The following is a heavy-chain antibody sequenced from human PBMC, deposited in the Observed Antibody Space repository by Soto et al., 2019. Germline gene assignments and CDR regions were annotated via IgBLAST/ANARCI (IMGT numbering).Heavy chain of an antibody. D-gene: IGHD6-6*01. CDR3: APLSPSGAGYYTMDV. V-gene: IGHV3-23*01. CDR1: GFTFSSYA. Sequence: GGSLRLSCAASGFTFSSYAMSWVRQAPGKGLEWVASVSGGGAGTYYADSVKGRFTISRDNSKNTVDLQMNSLRAEDTAVYYCAPLSPSGAGYYTMDVWGQGTTVTVSS. J-gene: IGHJ6*02. CDR2: VSGGGAGT.